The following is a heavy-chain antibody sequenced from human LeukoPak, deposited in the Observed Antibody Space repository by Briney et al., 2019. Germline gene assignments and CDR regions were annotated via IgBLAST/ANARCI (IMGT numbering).Heavy chain of an antibody. Sequence: SEALSLTCAVYGGSFSGYYWSWIRQPPGKGLEWIGEINHSGSTNYNPSLKSRVTISVDTSKNQFSLKLSSVTAADTAVYYCARGPKYYDFWSGYYNPVFSHYYYYMDVWGKGTTVTVSS. D-gene: IGHD3-3*01. V-gene: IGHV4-34*01. CDR3: ARGPKYYDFWSGYYNPVFSHYYYYMDV. CDR2: INHSGST. J-gene: IGHJ6*03. CDR1: GGSFSGYY.